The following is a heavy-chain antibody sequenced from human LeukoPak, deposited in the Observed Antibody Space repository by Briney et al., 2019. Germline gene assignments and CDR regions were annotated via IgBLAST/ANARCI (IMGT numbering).Heavy chain of an antibody. CDR3: ARRPRNYYDSSGYHWGNWFDP. CDR1: GGSFSGYY. Sequence: SETLSLTCAVYGGSFSGYYWSWIRQPPGKGLEWIGEINHSGSTNYNPSLKSRVTISVDTSKNQFSLKLSSVTAADTAVYYCARRPRNYYDSSGYHWGNWFDPWGQGTLVTVSS. J-gene: IGHJ5*02. D-gene: IGHD3-22*01. CDR2: INHSGST. V-gene: IGHV4-34*01.